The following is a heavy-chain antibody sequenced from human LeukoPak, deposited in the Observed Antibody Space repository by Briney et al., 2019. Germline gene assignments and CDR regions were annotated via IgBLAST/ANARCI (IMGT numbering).Heavy chain of an antibody. D-gene: IGHD6-19*01. J-gene: IGHJ4*02. Sequence: SKTLSLTCAVSGGSISSSWWSWVRQPPGKGLEWIGEIFHSGSTNYNPSLKSRVTISVDKSKNHFSLELTSVTAADTAVYYCTCHSGWSGPSEWGQGTLVTVSS. CDR2: IFHSGST. CDR1: GGSISSSW. CDR3: TCHSGWSGPSE. V-gene: IGHV4-4*02.